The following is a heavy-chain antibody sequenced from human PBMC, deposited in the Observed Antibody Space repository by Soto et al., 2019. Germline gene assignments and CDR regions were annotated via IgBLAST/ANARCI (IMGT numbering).Heavy chain of an antibody. CDR3: ATQMDYNILTGYRPFDY. CDR1: GFTFSSYS. D-gene: IGHD3-9*01. V-gene: IGHV3-21*01. Sequence: PGGSLRLSCAVSGFTFSSYSMNWVRQAPGKGLEWVSSISSGNSYIHYADSVRGRFTVSRDNAKSSLYLQMNSLRAEDTAVYYCATQMDYNILTGYRPFDYRGQGTLVTVSS. J-gene: IGHJ4*02. CDR2: ISSGNSYI.